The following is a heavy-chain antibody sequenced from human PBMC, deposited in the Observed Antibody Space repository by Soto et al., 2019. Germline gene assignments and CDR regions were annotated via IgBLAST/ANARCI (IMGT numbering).Heavy chain of an antibody. CDR2: IIPIFGTA. D-gene: IGHD1-26*01. CDR1: GGAFSSYA. CDR3: ATSPTPEGAPLDY. V-gene: IGHV1-69*13. J-gene: IGHJ4*02. Sequence: GASVKVSCKASGGAFSSYAISWVRQAPGQGLEWMGGIIPIFGTANYAQKFQGRVTITADESTSTAYMELSSLRSEDTAVYYCATSPTPEGAPLDYWGQGTLVTVSS.